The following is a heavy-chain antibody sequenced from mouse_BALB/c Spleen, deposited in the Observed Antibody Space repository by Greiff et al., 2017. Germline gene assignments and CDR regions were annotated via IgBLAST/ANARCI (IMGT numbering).Heavy chain of an antibody. V-gene: IGHV2-5-1*01. Sequence: VQLQQSGPSLVQPSQSLSITCTVSGFSFTSYGVHWVRQSPGKGLEWLGVIWRGGSTDYNAAFMSRLSITKDNSKSQVFFKMNRLQADDTAIYYCAKNQGNYPYYFDYWGQGTTLTVSS. CDR1: GFSFTSYG. J-gene: IGHJ2*01. CDR3: AKNQGNYPYYFDY. CDR2: IWRGGST. D-gene: IGHD2-1*01.